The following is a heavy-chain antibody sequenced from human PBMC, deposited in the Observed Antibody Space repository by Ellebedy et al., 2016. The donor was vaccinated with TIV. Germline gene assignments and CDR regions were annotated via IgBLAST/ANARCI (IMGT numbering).Heavy chain of an antibody. V-gene: IGHV4-31*03. J-gene: IGHJ4*02. CDR3: ARDQFYYCSDTSCHRFDY. Sequence: SETLSLXXTVSGGSISSGGYYWSWIRQHPGKGLEWIGYIYYSGSTYYNPSLKSRVTISIDTSKNQFSLKLSSVTAADTAVYYCARDQFYYCSDTSCHRFDYWGQGTLVTVSS. CDR1: GGSISSGGYY. CDR2: IYYSGST. D-gene: IGHD2-2*01.